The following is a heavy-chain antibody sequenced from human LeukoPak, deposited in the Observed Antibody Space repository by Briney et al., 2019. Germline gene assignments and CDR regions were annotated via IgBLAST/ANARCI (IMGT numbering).Heavy chain of an antibody. J-gene: IGHJ4*02. D-gene: IGHD3-22*01. CDR3: ARTYYYDSSGYYY. CDR2: IKQDGSEK. Sequence: GGSLRLSCAASGFTFSTFAMIWVRQAPGKGLEWVANIKQDGSEKYYVDSVKGRFTISRDNAKNSLYLQMNSLRAEDTAVYYCARTYYYDSSGYYYWGQGTLVTVSS. V-gene: IGHV3-7*01. CDR1: GFTFSTFA.